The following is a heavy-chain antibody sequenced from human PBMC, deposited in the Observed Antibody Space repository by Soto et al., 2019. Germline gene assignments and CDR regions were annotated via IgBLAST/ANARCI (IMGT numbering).Heavy chain of an antibody. V-gene: IGHV1-24*01. J-gene: IGHJ5*02. CDR3: ATRVTYYDYIWGSYRYTSWFDP. CDR2: FDPEDGET. D-gene: IGHD3-16*02. CDR1: GYTLTELS. Sequence: ASVKVSCKVSGYTLTELSMHWVRQAPGKGLEWMGGFDPEDGETIYAQKFQGRATMTEDTSTDTAYIELSSLRSEDTAVYYCATRVTYYDYIWGSYRYTSWFDPWGQGTLVTVSS.